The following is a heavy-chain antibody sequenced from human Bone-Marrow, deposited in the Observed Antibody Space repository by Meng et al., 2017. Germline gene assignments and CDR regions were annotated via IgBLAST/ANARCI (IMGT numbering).Heavy chain of an antibody. CDR1: GDCVSINNRAA. D-gene: IGHD5-24*01. V-gene: IGHV6-1*01. CDR2: TYYTSKWHN. CDR3: GRELHLQFV. J-gene: IGHJ4*02. Sequence: PCAISGDCVSINNRAAWTWIRHSPSRGLEWLGKTYYTSKWHNEYTVSVKCRITINSDTSENQFSLQLDSVTPEDTAMYYCGRELHLQFVWGQGNLVTVSS.